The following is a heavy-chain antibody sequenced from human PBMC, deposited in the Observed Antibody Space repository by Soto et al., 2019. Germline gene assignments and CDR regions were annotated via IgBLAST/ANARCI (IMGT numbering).Heavy chain of an antibody. CDR3: ARDRMNFWSGYYNAFDI. D-gene: IGHD3-3*01. CDR1: GFTFSSYG. CDR2: IWYDGSNK. J-gene: IGHJ3*02. Sequence: QVQLVESGGGVVQPGRSLRLSCAASGFTFSSYGMHWVRQAPGKGLEWVAGIWYDGSNKYYADSVKGRFTISRDNSKNTLYLQMNSLRAEDTAVYYCARDRMNFWSGYYNAFDIWGQGTMVTVSS. V-gene: IGHV3-33*01.